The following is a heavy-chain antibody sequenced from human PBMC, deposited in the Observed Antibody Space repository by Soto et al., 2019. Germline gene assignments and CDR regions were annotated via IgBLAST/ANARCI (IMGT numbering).Heavy chain of an antibody. J-gene: IGHJ5*02. CDR1: GGSISTYY. Sequence: SETLSLTCTVSGGSISTYYWSWIRQPPGKGLEWIGYIHYIGSTDYNPSLKSRVTISIDTSKNQVSLNLRSVTAADTAVYYCAREVIHSGRFDPWGQGTLVTVS. CDR2: IHYIGST. D-gene: IGHD1-26*01. CDR3: AREVIHSGRFDP. V-gene: IGHV4-59*01.